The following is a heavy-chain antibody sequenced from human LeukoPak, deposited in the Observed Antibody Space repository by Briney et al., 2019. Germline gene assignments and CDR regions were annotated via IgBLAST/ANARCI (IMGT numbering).Heavy chain of an antibody. J-gene: IGHJ4*02. Sequence: GGSLRLSCAASGFTFSTYAMIWVRQAPGRSLEWVSGVTGNSGYTYYADSVKGRFTISRDNSKNTVYLQMNSLRAEDTAVYYCARGPGDTSETDHWGQGTLVTVSS. CDR2: VTGNSGYT. CDR3: ARGPGDTSETDH. D-gene: IGHD3-22*01. CDR1: GFTFSTYA. V-gene: IGHV3-23*01.